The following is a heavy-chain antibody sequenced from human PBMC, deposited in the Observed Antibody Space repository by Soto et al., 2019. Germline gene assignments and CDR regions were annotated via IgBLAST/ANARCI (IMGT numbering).Heavy chain of an antibody. D-gene: IGHD3-22*01. CDR2: IYYSGST. Sequence: SETLSLTCTVSGGSISSGDYYWSWIRQPPGKGLEWIGYIYYSGSTYYNPSLKSRVTISVDTSKNHFSLKLSSVTAADTALYYCARAQYYYDSSGYSNWFDPWGQGTLVTVSS. CDR3: ARAQYYYDSSGYSNWFDP. CDR1: GGSISSGDYY. V-gene: IGHV4-30-4*01. J-gene: IGHJ5*02.